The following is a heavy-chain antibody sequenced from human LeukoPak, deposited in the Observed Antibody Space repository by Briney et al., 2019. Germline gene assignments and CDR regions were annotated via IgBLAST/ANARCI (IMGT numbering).Heavy chain of an antibody. D-gene: IGHD1-26*01. CDR1: GFTFSSYA. CDR2: ISYDGSNK. CDR3: ARGTYSGSYYFDY. J-gene: IGHJ4*02. Sequence: GGSLRLSCAASGFTFSSYAMHWVRQAPGKGLEWVAVISYDGSNKYYAESVKGRFTISRDNSKNTLYLQMNSLRAEDTAVYYCARGTYSGSYYFDYWGQGTLVTVSS. V-gene: IGHV3-30*04.